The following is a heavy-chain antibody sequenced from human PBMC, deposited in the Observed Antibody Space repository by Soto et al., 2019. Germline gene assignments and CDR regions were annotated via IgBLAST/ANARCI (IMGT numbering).Heavy chain of an antibody. CDR3: ARDLFSRSKLRFLEWSSHYYYYGMDV. CDR2: IWYDGSNK. Sequence: VGSLRLSCAASGFTFSSYGMHWVRQAPGKGLEWVAVIWYDGSNKYYADSVKGRFTISRDNSKNTLYLQMNSLRAEDTAVYYCARDLFSRSKLRFLEWSSHYYYYGMDVWGQGTTVTVSS. CDR1: GFTFSSYG. J-gene: IGHJ6*02. V-gene: IGHV3-33*01. D-gene: IGHD3-3*01.